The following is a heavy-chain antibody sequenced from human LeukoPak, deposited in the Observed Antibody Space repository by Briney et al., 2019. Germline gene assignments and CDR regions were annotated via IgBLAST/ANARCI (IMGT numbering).Heavy chain of an antibody. Sequence: SETLSLTCAVCGGSFSGYYWSWIRQPPGKGLEWIGEINHSGSTNYNPSLKSRVTISVDTSKKQFSLKLSSVTAADTAVYYCARDRDGYNSFAAFDIWGQGTMVTVSS. J-gene: IGHJ3*02. D-gene: IGHD5-24*01. CDR3: ARDRDGYNSFAAFDI. CDR1: GGSFSGYY. CDR2: INHSGST. V-gene: IGHV4-34*01.